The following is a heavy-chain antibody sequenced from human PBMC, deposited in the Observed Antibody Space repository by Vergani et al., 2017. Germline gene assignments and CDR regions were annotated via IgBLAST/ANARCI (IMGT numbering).Heavy chain of an antibody. V-gene: IGHV1-18*04. CDR1: GYTFTSYG. J-gene: IGHJ5*02. D-gene: IGHD2-15*01. CDR2: ISAYNGNT. CDR3: ARRYCSGGSCSNWFDP. Sequence: QVQLVQSGAEVKKPGASVKVSCKASGYTFTSYGISWVRQAPGQGLEWMGWISAYNGNTNYAQKFQGRVTMTRDTSISTAYMELSRLRSDDTAVYYCARRYCSGGSCSNWFDPWGQGTLVTVSS.